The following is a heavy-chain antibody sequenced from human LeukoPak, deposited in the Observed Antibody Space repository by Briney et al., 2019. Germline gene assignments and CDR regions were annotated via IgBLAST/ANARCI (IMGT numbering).Heavy chain of an antibody. V-gene: IGHV1-18*01. CDR2: ISTYNDNT. CDR1: GNTFTNYG. Sequence: ASVKVSCKASGNTFTNYGFSWVRQAPGQGLEWMGWISTYNDNTHYAQKLQGRVTMTTDTSTSTVYMELKSLRSDGTAVYYCARIQSRIIAARPGNPAFDYWGRGTLVTVSS. J-gene: IGHJ4*02. CDR3: ARIQSRIIAARPGNPAFDY. D-gene: IGHD6-6*01.